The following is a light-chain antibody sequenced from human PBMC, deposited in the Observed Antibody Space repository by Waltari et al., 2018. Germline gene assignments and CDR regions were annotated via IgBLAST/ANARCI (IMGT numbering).Light chain of an antibody. CDR1: RSHIGYD. J-gene: IGLJ3*02. Sequence: QSVLTQPPSVSGAPGQRVTISCTGSRSHIGYDVNWYQQLPGTAPKLLIYAHSNRPSGVPDRFSGSKSGTSASLAIPGLQAEDEADYYCQSYDTNLVWVFGGGTKLTVL. V-gene: IGLV1-40*01. CDR3: QSYDTNLVWV. CDR2: AHS.